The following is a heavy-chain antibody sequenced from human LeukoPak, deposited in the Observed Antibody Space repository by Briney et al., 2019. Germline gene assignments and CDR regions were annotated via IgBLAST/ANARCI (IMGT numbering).Heavy chain of an antibody. J-gene: IGHJ4*02. CDR2: ISSSGATI. CDR1: GFTFGAYR. D-gene: IGHD4-17*01. V-gene: IGHV3-48*02. CDR3: ARDRSGDYVSEY. Sequence: GGSLRLSCTASGFTFGAYRMSWVRQAPGKGLEWVSYISSSGATIYYADSVKGRFTVSRDHAKNSLYLEMNGLRDEDTAVYYCARDRSGDYVSEYWGQGTLVTVSS.